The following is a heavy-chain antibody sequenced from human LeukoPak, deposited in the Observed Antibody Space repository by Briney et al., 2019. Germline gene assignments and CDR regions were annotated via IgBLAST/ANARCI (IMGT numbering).Heavy chain of an antibody. CDR2: INPSGGST. D-gene: IGHD6-13*01. CDR1: GYTFTSYY. Sequence: ASVKVSCKASGYTFTSYYMHWVRQAPGQGLEWMGIINPSGGSTSYAQKFQGRVTITADESTSTAYMELSSLRSEDTAVYYCARADGSSWGFDPWGQGTLVTVSS. V-gene: IGHV1-46*01. CDR3: ARADGSSWGFDP. J-gene: IGHJ5*02.